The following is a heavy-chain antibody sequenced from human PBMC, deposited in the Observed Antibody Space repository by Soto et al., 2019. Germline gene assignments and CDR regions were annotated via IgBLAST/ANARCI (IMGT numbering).Heavy chain of an antibody. V-gene: IGHV3-30-3*01. Sequence: QVQLVESGGGVVQPGRSLRLSCAASGFTFSSYAMHWVRQAPGKGLEWVAVISYDGSSKYYADSVKGRFTISRDNSKNTLYLQMNSMRAEDTAVYYCARSLRFPDELEFDYWGQGTLVTVSS. CDR1: GFTFSSYA. J-gene: IGHJ4*02. D-gene: IGHD3-3*01. CDR2: ISYDGSSK. CDR3: ARSLRFPDELEFDY.